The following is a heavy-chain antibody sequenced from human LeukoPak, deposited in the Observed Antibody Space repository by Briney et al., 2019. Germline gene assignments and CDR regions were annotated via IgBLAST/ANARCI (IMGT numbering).Heavy chain of an antibody. J-gene: IGHJ6*03. CDR2: INPNSGGT. CDR1: GYTFTGYY. CDR3: ARVPTTLELYYMDV. D-gene: IGHD1-26*01. V-gene: IGHV1-2*02. Sequence: ASVKVSCKASGYTFTGYYMHWVRQAPGQGLEWMGWINPNSGGTYYAQKFQGRVTMTRDTSISTAYMELSRLRSDDTAVYYCARVPTTLELYYMDVWGKGTTVTVSS.